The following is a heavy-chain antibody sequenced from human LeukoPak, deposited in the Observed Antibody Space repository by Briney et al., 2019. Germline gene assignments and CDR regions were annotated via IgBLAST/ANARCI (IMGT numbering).Heavy chain of an antibody. Sequence: ASVKVSCKASGYTFTGYYMHWVRQAPGQGLEWMGWINPNSGGTNYAQKFQGRVTMTRDTSISTAYMELSRLRSDDTAVYYWARDGYGDYYMDVWGKGTTVTVSS. CDR3: ARDGYGDYYMDV. D-gene: IGHD4-17*01. V-gene: IGHV1-2*02. J-gene: IGHJ6*03. CDR2: INPNSGGT. CDR1: GYTFTGYY.